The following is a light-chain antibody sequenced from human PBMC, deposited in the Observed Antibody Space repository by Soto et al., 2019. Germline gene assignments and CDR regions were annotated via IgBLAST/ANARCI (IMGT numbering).Light chain of an antibody. CDR2: GAS. Sequence: EIVLTQSPATLSLSPGERATLSCRASQSVSSYLAWYQQKPGQAPRLLIYGASNRATGIPARFSGSGSGTDFTLTISSLEPEDFAVYYCQQRSNRPPTFGQGTKVDIK. CDR1: QSVSSY. CDR3: QQRSNRPPT. V-gene: IGKV3-11*01. J-gene: IGKJ1*01.